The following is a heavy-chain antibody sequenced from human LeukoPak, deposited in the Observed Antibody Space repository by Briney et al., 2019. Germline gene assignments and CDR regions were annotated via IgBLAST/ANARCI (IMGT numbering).Heavy chain of an antibody. Sequence: GGSLRLSCAVSGFTFNKYYMHWVRQAPGKGLVWVSRISSDGSNTNYADSVKGRFTISRDNAKNTLYLQMNSLRAEDTAVYYCIRVPYWGQGALDTVSS. V-gene: IGHV3-74*01. CDR1: GFTFNKYY. J-gene: IGHJ4*02. CDR3: IRVPY. CDR2: ISSDGSNT.